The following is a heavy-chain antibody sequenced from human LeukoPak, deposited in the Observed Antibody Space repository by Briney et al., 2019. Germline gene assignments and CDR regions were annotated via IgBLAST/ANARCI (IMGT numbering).Heavy chain of an antibody. CDR2: ISYTGGT. CDR1: GGSVNNGPYY. CDR3: ARIIVGASFDY. J-gene: IGHJ4*02. V-gene: IGHV4-31*03. D-gene: IGHD1-26*01. Sequence: TSQTLSLTCTVSGGSVNNGPYYWSWIRQHPGKGLEWIGYISYTGGTHYNPSLESRVSMSVDTSKNQFSLKLSSVTAADTAMYYCARIIVGASFDYWGQGTLVTVSS.